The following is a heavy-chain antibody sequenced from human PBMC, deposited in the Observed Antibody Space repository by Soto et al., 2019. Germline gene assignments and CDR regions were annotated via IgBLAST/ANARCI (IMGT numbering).Heavy chain of an antibody. V-gene: IGHV4-59*01. J-gene: IGHJ6*03. CDR3: ARAEEQPWSYYYYYMDV. Sequence: SETLSLTCTVSGGSISSYYWSWIRQPPGKGLEWIGYIYYSGSTNYNPSLKSRVTISVDTSKNQFSLKLSSVTAADTAVYYCARAEEQPWSYYYYYMDVWGKGTTVTVSS. CDR2: IYYSGST. D-gene: IGHD6-13*01. CDR1: GGSISSYY.